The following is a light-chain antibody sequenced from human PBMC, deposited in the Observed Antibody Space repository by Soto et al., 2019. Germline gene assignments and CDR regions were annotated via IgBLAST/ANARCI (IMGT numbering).Light chain of an antibody. CDR1: QSVLYSSNNKNY. CDR3: QQYYTTPGPT. Sequence: DIVLTQSPDSLAVSLGERATINCKSSQSVLYSSNNKNYLAWYQRKEGQPPKLLIYWASTRESGVPDRFSGSGSGTDFTLTISSLQAEDVAIYYCQQYYTTPGPTFGGGTKVEIK. V-gene: IGKV4-1*01. CDR2: WAS. J-gene: IGKJ4*01.